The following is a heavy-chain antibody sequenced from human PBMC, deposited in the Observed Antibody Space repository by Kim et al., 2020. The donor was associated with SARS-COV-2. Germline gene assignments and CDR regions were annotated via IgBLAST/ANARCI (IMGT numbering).Heavy chain of an antibody. D-gene: IGHD3-22*01. CDR1: GFTFSSYA. J-gene: IGHJ4*02. Sequence: GGSLRLSCAASGFTFSSYAMSWVRQAPGKGLEWVSAISGSGGSTYYVDSVKGRFTISRDNSKNTLYLQMNSLRAEDTAVYYCAKSYYYDSSGSRTPFDYWGQGTLVTVSS. CDR3: AKSYYYDSSGSRTPFDY. V-gene: IGHV3-23*01. CDR2: ISGSGGST.